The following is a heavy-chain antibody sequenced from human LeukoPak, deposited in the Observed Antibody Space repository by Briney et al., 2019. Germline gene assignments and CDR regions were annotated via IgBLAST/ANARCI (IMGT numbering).Heavy chain of an antibody. CDR2: ISAYNGNT. D-gene: IGHD3-3*01. CDR3: ARTSYYDFWSGYSILNYYYYYMDV. Sequence: GASVNVSCKASGYTFTNYGISWVRQAPGQGLEWMGWISAYNGNTNYAQKLQGRVTMTTDTSTSTAYMELRSLRSDDTAVYYCARTSYYDFWSGYSILNYYYYYMDVWGKGTTVTVSS. CDR1: GYTFTNYG. J-gene: IGHJ6*03. V-gene: IGHV1-18*01.